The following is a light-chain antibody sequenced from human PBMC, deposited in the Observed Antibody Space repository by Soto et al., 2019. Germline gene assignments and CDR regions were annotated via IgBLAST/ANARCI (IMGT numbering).Light chain of an antibody. J-gene: IGLJ2*01. CDR2: EGD. CDR1: SGDVGSYDL. V-gene: IGLV2-23*01. Sequence: QSVLTQPASVSGSPGQSITISCTGTSGDVGSYDLVSWYQQHPGKAPKLMIYEGDKRPSGVSNRFSGSKSGNTASLTISGLQAADEADYYCCSYAGTTTPVVFGGGTKVTVL. CDR3: CSYAGTTTPVV.